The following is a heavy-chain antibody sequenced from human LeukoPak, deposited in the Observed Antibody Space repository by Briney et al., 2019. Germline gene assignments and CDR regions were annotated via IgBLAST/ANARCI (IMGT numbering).Heavy chain of an antibody. Sequence: SETLSLTCTVSGGSISSSSYYWGWIRQPPGKGLEWVGSIYYSGSTYYNPSLKSRVTISVDTSKNQFSLKLRSVTAADTAVYYCARVLPAAAQRAPYYFDYWGQGTLVTASS. CDR2: IYYSGST. CDR3: ARVLPAAAQRAPYYFDY. CDR1: GGSISSSSYY. D-gene: IGHD2-2*01. V-gene: IGHV4-39*01. J-gene: IGHJ4*02.